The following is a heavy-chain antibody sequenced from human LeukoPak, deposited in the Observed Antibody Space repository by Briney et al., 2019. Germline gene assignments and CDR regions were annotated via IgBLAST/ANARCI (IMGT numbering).Heavy chain of an antibody. Sequence: GGSLTLSCAASGFTFSTYWMHWVRQAPGKGLVWVSRIDSDGNTYYADPVKGRFTISRDNAKNTVYLQMNSLRAEDTAVYYCARDEEWLVGNSWGQGTLVTVSS. V-gene: IGHV3-74*01. CDR3: ARDEEWLVGNS. D-gene: IGHD6-19*01. CDR2: IDSDGNT. J-gene: IGHJ4*02. CDR1: GFTFSTYW.